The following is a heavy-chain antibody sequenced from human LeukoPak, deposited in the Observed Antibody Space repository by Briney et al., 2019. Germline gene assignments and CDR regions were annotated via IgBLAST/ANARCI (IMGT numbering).Heavy chain of an antibody. J-gene: IGHJ4*02. CDR3: AKAVVRYSSSWYYFDY. D-gene: IGHD6-13*01. CDR1: GFTSSSYW. CDR2: ISGDGTAR. Sequence: GGSLRLSCAASGFTSSSYWMHWVRQVPGKGLVWVSRISGDGTARNYADSVKGRFTISRDNSKNTLYLQMNSLRAEDTAVYYCAKAVVRYSSSWYYFDYWGQGTLVTVSS. V-gene: IGHV3-74*01.